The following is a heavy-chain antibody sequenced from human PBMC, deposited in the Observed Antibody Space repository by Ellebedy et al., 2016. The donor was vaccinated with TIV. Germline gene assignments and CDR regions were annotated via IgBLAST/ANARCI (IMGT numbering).Heavy chain of an antibody. CDR2: VYAGGGT. D-gene: IGHD6-19*01. V-gene: IGHV3-53*01. J-gene: IGHJ6*03. Sequence: GESLKISXAASGFTVSSNYMNWVRQSPGKGLEWVSVVYAGGGTYYADSVKGRFTISRDISKNTLYLQMNSLRAEDTAVYYCARAVAGTRPIGYYYMDVWGKGTTVTVSS. CDR1: GFTVSSNY. CDR3: ARAVAGTRPIGYYYMDV.